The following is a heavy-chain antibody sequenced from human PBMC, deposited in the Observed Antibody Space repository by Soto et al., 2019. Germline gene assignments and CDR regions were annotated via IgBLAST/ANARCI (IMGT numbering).Heavy chain of an antibody. J-gene: IGHJ4*02. V-gene: IGHV1-69*18. D-gene: IGHD3-10*01. CDR2: IIPAFGTT. CDR1: GDTFSGYP. Sequence: QVQLVQSGAELKKPGSSVKVSCKASGDTFSGYPINWVRQAPGEGVKWMGRIIPAFGTTNDAQRFEGRVTFTADESTNTAYLELRGLVSEDTAVYYCARDGGFGEFKYWGPGTLVTAPS. CDR3: ARDGGFGEFKY.